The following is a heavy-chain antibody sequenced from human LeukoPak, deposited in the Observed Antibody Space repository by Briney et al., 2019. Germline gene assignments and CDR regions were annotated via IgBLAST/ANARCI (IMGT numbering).Heavy chain of an antibody. CDR2: INSDGSWT. J-gene: IGHJ4*02. CDR1: GNYW. CDR3: AKGVVVVPQVQYYFDY. V-gene: IGHV3-74*01. D-gene: IGHD2-2*01. Sequence: GGSLRLSCAASGNYWMHWVRQAPGKGLVWVSHINSDGSWTSYADSVKGRFTISRDNSKDTLYLQMNSLRAEDTAIYYCAKGVVVVPQVQYYFDYWGQGTLVTVSS.